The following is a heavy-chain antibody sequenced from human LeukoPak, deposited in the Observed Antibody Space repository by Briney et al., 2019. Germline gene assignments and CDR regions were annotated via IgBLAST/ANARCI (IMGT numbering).Heavy chain of an antibody. CDR1: GGSISSGGYY. D-gene: IGHD6-13*01. Sequence: SQTLSLTCTVSGGSISSGGYYWSWIRQPPGKGLEWIGYIYHSGSTYYNPSLKSRVTISVDRSKNQFSLKLSSVTAADTAVYYCARDGIAAAGSNWFDPWGQGTLVTVSS. J-gene: IGHJ5*02. V-gene: IGHV4-30-2*01. CDR3: ARDGIAAAGSNWFDP. CDR2: IYHSGST.